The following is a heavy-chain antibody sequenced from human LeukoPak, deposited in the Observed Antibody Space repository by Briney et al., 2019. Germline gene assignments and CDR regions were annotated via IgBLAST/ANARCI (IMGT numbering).Heavy chain of an antibody. CDR2: INPNSGGT. Sequence: ASVTVSCTASGYTFTGYYMHWVRQAPGQGLEWMGWINPNSGGTNYAQKFQGWVTMTRDTSISTAYMELSRLRSDDTAVYYCARGRGSGITMVRGVNGPYYFDYWGQGTLVTVSS. V-gene: IGHV1-2*04. D-gene: IGHD3-10*01. CDR3: ARGRGSGITMVRGVNGPYYFDY. CDR1: GYTFTGYY. J-gene: IGHJ4*02.